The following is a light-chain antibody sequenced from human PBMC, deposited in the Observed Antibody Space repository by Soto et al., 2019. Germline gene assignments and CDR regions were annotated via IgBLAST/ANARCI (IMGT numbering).Light chain of an antibody. CDR1: RSNIGAGYD. CDR2: GNN. Sequence: QPVLTQPPSVSGAPGQRVTISCTGSRSNIGAGYDVHWYQQLPGTAPKLLIYGNNNRPSGVPDRFSGSKSDTSSSLAITGVQAEDEADYYCQSYDRSLNGYVFGTGTKVTVL. J-gene: IGLJ1*01. CDR3: QSYDRSLNGYV. V-gene: IGLV1-40*01.